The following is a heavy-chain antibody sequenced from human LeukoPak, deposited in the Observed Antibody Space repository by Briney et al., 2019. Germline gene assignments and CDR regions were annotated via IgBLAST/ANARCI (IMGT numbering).Heavy chain of an antibody. J-gene: IGHJ5*02. CDR1: GGSISSYY. CDR2: IDYSGGT. CDR3: ARAYTTVVTPVVQPIDWFDP. Sequence: KPSQTLSLTCTVSGGSISSYYWSWIRQPPGKGLEWIGYIDYSGGTNYNPSLKSRVTISADTSKNQFSLKLSSVTAADTAVCYCARAYTTVVTPVVQPIDWFDPWGQGTLVTVSS. D-gene: IGHD4-23*01. V-gene: IGHV4-59*12.